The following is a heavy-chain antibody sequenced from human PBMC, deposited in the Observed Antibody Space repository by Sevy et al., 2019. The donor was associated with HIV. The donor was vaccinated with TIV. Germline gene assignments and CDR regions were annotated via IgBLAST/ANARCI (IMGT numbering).Heavy chain of an antibody. D-gene: IGHD3-22*01. V-gene: IGHV4-59*01. CDR1: GGSISSYY. CDR2: IYYSGST. J-gene: IGHJ3*02. CDR3: ARAGYYDSSGYYSPDALDI. Sequence: SETLSLTCTVSGGSISSYYWSWIRQPPGKGLEWIGYIYYSGSTNYNPSLKSRVTISVDTSKNQFSLKLSSVTAADKAVYYCARAGYYDSSGYYSPDALDIWGQGTMVTVSS.